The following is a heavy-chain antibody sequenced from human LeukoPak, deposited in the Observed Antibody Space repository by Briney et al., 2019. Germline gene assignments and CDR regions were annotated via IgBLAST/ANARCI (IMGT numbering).Heavy chain of an antibody. CDR1: GFTFSSYA. V-gene: IGHV3-73*01. Sequence: PGGSLRLSCAASGFTFSSYAMSWVRQAPGKGLEWVGRIRSKGNSYATAYAESVKGRFTISRDDSKNTAYLQMNSLKSEDTAVYYCTRMGSEVYWYLDLWGRGTLVTVSS. CDR2: IRSKGNSYAT. CDR3: TRMGSEVYWYLDL. D-gene: IGHD3-16*01. J-gene: IGHJ2*01.